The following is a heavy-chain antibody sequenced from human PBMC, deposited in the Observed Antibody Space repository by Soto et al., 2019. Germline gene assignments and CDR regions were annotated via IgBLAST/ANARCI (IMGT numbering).Heavy chain of an antibody. CDR1: GFTFSSYA. D-gene: IGHD3-10*01. Sequence: EVQLLESGGGLVQPGGSLRLSCAASGFTFSSYAMSWVRQAPGKGLEWVSAISGSGGSTYYADSVKGRFTISRDNSKNTLYLQMNSLRAEDTAVYYCATGRGLYYYYGMDVWGQGTTDTVSS. V-gene: IGHV3-23*01. J-gene: IGHJ6*02. CDR3: ATGRGLYYYYGMDV. CDR2: ISGSGGST.